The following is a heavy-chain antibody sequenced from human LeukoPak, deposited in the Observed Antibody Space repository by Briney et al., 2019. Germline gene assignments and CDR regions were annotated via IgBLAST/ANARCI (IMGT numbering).Heavy chain of an antibody. Sequence: SETLSLTCTVSGGSISSYYWSWIRQPPGKGLEWIGYIYDSGSTNYNPSLKSRVTTSVDTSKNQFSLKLSSVTAADTAVYYCATDPNQPTYGMDVWGQGTTVTVSS. V-gene: IGHV4-59*12. CDR1: GGSISSYY. J-gene: IGHJ6*02. CDR2: IYDSGST. D-gene: IGHD1-14*01. CDR3: ATDPNQPTYGMDV.